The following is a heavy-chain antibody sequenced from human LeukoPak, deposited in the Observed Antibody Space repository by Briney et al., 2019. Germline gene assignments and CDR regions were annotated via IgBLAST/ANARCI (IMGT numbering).Heavy chain of an antibody. V-gene: IGHV4-34*01. J-gene: IGHJ4*02. CDR1: GGSLSGYY. CDR2: INHRGST. Sequence: SETLSLTCAVYGGSLSGYYWSWIRQPPGKGLEWIGEINHRGSTNYNPSLKSRVTISVDTSKNQFSLKLSSVTAADTAVYYCASLHPLLWFGEFPYYFDYWGQGTLVTVSS. CDR3: ASLHPLLWFGEFPYYFDY. D-gene: IGHD3-10*01.